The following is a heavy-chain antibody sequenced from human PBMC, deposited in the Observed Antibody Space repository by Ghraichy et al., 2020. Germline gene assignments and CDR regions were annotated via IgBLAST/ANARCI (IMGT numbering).Heavy chain of an antibody. J-gene: IGHJ3*02. CDR2: ISDSSDNI. CDR3: AADSTLPCYCGSGSYVAFDI. CDR1: GFTFSSYS. Sequence: GGSLRLSCAASGFTFSSYSMNWVRQAPGKGLEWVSSISDSSDNIYYADSVRGRFTISRDNAKNSLDLQMNSLRAEDTAVYYCAADSTLPCYCGSGSYVAFDIWGQGTMVTVSS. V-gene: IGHV3-21*01. D-gene: IGHD3-10*01.